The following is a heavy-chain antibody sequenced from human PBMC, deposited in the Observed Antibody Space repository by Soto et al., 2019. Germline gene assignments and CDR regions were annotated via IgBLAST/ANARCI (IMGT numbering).Heavy chain of an antibody. CDR2: ISAYNGNT. Sequence: ASVNVSCKASGYTFTSYGISWVRQAPGQGLEWMGWISAYNGNTNYAQKLQGRVTMTTDTSTSTAYMELRSLRSDDTAVYYCARDRGIAAAGWYDPWGQGTLVTVSS. CDR1: GYTFTSYG. CDR3: ARDRGIAAAGWYDP. D-gene: IGHD6-13*01. V-gene: IGHV1-18*01. J-gene: IGHJ5*02.